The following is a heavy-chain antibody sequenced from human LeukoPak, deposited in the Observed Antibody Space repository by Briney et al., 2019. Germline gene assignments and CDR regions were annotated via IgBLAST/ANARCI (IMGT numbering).Heavy chain of an antibody. Sequence: GESLKISCKGSGYSFRGYWIGWVRQMPGKGLEWMGIIYPGDSDTRYSPSFQGQVTISADKSISTAYLQWSSLKASDTAMYHCARVPYSSSWFPPFDYWGQGTLVTVSS. D-gene: IGHD6-13*01. CDR3: ARVPYSSSWFPPFDY. CDR1: GYSFRGYW. CDR2: IYPGDSDT. V-gene: IGHV5-51*01. J-gene: IGHJ4*02.